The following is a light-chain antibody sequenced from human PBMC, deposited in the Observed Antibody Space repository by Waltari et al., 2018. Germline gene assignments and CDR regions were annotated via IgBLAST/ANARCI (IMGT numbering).Light chain of an antibody. CDR2: GAS. J-gene: IGKJ4*01. Sequence: AIQLTQAPSSLSASVGDRVIITCRASQGIRTRLDWYQQRPGRAPKVLIFGASVLQSGVPSRFSGSGSGTDFTLTISSVQPEDFATYYCQQFNTYPLTFGGGTKVKIK. CDR3: QQFNTYPLT. CDR1: QGIRTR. V-gene: IGKV1-13*02.